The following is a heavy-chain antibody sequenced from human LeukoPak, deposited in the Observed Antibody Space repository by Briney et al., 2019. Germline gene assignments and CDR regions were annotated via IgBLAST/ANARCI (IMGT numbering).Heavy chain of an antibody. V-gene: IGHV4-59*12. CDR2: IYYSGST. CDR3: ARLRYFDWLLSDDNWFDP. Sequence: PSETLSLTCTVSGGSISSYYWSWIRQPPGKGLEWIGYIYYSGSTNYNPSLKSRVTMSVDTSKNQFSLKLSSVTAADTAVYYCARLRYFDWLLSDDNWFDPWGQGTLVTVSS. D-gene: IGHD3-9*01. J-gene: IGHJ5*02. CDR1: GGSISSYY.